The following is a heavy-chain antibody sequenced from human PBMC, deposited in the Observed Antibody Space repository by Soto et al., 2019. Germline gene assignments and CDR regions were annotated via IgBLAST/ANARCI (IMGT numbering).Heavy chain of an antibody. CDR3: ARDWGSRGWYNWFDP. CDR2: LAHDGRTT. Sequence: QVQLVESGGGAVQPGRSLRLSCAASGFTVNDYGMHWVRQAPGKGLEWVAILAHDGRTTYFGDSVRGRFTVSRDESENTLYLQMDNLRTDDTAIYYCARDWGSRGWYNWFDPWGQGILVTVSS. CDR1: GFTVNDYG. D-gene: IGHD6-19*01. V-gene: IGHV3-30*03. J-gene: IGHJ5*02.